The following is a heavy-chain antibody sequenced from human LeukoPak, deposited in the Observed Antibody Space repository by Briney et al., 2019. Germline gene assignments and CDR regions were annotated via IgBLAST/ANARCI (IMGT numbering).Heavy chain of an antibody. Sequence: SETLSLTCTVSGGSISSYYWSWIRQPPGKGLEWIGYIYYSGSTNYNPSLKSRVTISVDTSKNQFSLKLSSVTAADTAVYYCARDHQSSYDFWSGYYDYWGQGTLVTVSS. V-gene: IGHV4-59*01. J-gene: IGHJ4*02. D-gene: IGHD3-3*01. CDR1: GGSISSYY. CDR2: IYYSGST. CDR3: ARDHQSSYDFWSGYYDY.